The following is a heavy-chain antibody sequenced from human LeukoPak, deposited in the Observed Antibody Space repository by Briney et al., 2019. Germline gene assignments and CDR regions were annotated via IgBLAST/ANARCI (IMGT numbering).Heavy chain of an antibody. CDR1: GFTFSSYA. CDR3: ARKGLVAATRDAFDI. CDR2: ISGSADIT. V-gene: IGHV3-23*01. D-gene: IGHD2-15*01. J-gene: IGHJ3*02. Sequence: GALSLSCAASGFTFSSYAMSWVRQAPGKELEWVSSISGSADITHSADSVKGRFTISRDNSKNTLYLQMNSLRAEDTALYYCARKGLVAATRDAFDIWGQGTMVTVSS.